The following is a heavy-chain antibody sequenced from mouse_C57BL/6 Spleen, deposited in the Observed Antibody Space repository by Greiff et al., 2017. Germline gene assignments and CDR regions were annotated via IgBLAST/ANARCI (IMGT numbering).Heavy chain of an antibody. CDR3: TTPGD. V-gene: IGHV14-4*01. CDR2: IDPENGDT. CDR1: GFNIKDDY. J-gene: IGHJ3*01. Sequence: VQLKESGAELVRPGASVKLSCTASGFNIKDDYMHWVKQRPEQGLEWIGWIDPENGDTEYASKFQGKATITADKSSNTAYLQLSSLTSEDTAVYYCTTPGDWGQGTLVTVSA.